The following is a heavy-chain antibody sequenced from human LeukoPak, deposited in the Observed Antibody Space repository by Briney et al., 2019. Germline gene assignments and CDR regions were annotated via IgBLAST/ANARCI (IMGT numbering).Heavy chain of an antibody. CDR2: ISSSSSYI. Sequence: GSLRLSCVASGFTFSSDSMNWVRQAPGKGLEWVSSISSSSSYIYYADSVKGRFTISRDNAKNSLYLQMNSLRAEDTAVYYCARSSEAPGIVDYWGQGTLVTVSS. V-gene: IGHV3-21*01. J-gene: IGHJ4*02. CDR3: ARSSEAPGIVDY. CDR1: GFTFSSDS. D-gene: IGHD1-26*01.